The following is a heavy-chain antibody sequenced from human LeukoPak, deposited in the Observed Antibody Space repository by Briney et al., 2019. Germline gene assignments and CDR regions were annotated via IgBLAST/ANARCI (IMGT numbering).Heavy chain of an antibody. CDR2: TRYDGSNK. V-gene: IGHV3-30*02. D-gene: IGHD3-10*01. CDR3: AKGGVLLWFGEPNWFDP. J-gene: IGHJ5*02. CDR1: GFTFSSYG. Sequence: PGGSLRLSCAASGFTFSSYGMHWVRQAPGKGLEWVAFTRYDGSNKYYADSVKGRFTISRDNSKNTLYLQMNSLRAEDTAVYYCAKGGVLLWFGEPNWFDPWGQGTLVTVSS.